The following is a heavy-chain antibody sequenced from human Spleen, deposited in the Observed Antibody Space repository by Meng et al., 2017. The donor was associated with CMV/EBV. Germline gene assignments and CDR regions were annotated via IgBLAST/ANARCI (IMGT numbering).Heavy chain of an antibody. J-gene: IGHJ4*02. D-gene: IGHD4-17*01. V-gene: IGHV1-8*03. Sequence: YTFSNYDINWVRQATGQGLEWMGWMNPNRDNTAYAQKFQGRVTITRDTSIRTAYMELSSLRSEDTAVYYCARGRASDYGDLGGGLDYWGQGTLVTVSS. CDR3: ARGRASDYGDLGGGLDY. CDR1: YTFSNYD. CDR2: MNPNRDNT.